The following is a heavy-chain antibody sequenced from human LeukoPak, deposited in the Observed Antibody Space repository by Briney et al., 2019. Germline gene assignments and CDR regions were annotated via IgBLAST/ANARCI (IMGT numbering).Heavy chain of an antibody. J-gene: IGHJ4*02. Sequence: GGSLRLSCAASGFTFSSYAMSWVRQAPGKGLEWVSAISGSGGSTYYADSVKGRFTISKDNSKNTLYLQMNSLRAEDTAVYYCAKLRYYYDRSGYYYFDYWGQGTLVTVSS. V-gene: IGHV3-23*01. CDR3: AKLRYYYDRSGYYYFDY. CDR1: GFTFSSYA. CDR2: ISGSGGST. D-gene: IGHD3-22*01.